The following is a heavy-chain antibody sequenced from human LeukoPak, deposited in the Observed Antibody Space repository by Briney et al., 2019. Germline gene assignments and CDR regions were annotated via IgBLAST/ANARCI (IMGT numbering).Heavy chain of an antibody. CDR2: FYYGGSYSGST. J-gene: IGHJ5*02. D-gene: IGHD1-1*01. Sequence: PSETLSLTCSVSGGSISSGTYYWAWFRRPPGKGLEWIGSFYYGGSYSGSTFYNPSLESRVTVSVDTSKSQFSLKLTSVTAAETAVYYCARRVGSWSVNWFDPWGQGTRVTVSS. V-gene: IGHV4-39*01. CDR3: ARRVGSWSVNWFDP. CDR1: GGSISSGTYY.